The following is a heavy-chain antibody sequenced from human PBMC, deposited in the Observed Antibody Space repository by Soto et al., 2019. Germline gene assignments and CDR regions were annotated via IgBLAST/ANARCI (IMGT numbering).Heavy chain of an antibody. Sequence: SETLSLTCTVSGGSISGYYWNWIRQPPGKGLEWIGNIYYRGNSNYNPSLESRVTISIDTSQNQFSLRLNSVTAADTAVYFCARRGYCTSASCPIGAFEVWGQGTMVTVSS. D-gene: IGHD2-2*01. CDR2: IYYRGNS. V-gene: IGHV4-59*08. CDR3: ARRGYCTSASCPIGAFEV. CDR1: GGSISGYY. J-gene: IGHJ3*01.